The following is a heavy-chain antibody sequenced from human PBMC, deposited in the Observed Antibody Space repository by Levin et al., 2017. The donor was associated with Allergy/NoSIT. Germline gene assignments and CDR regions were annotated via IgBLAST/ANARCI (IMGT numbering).Heavy chain of an antibody. D-gene: IGHD5-12*01. Sequence: NTSETLSLTCTVSGGSISSYYWSWIRQPPGKGLEWIGYIYYSGSTKYNPSLKSRVTISVDTSKNQFSLKLSSVTAADTAVYYCARHLGHSAYDPYYYYYYGMDVWGQGTTVTVSS. V-gene: IGHV4-59*08. CDR3: ARHLGHSAYDPYYYYYYGMDV. CDR1: GGSISSYY. CDR2: IYYSGST. J-gene: IGHJ6*02.